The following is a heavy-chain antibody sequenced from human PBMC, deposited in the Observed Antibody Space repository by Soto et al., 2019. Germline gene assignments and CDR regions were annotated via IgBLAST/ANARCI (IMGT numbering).Heavy chain of an antibody. CDR1: GYTFTGYY. Sequence: ASVKVSCKASGYTFTGYYMHWVRQAPGQGLEWMGWINPNSGGTNYAQKFQGWVTMARDTSISTAYMELSRLRSDDTAVYYCAREGYSSSWSLDVWGQGTTVTVSS. CDR2: INPNSGGT. V-gene: IGHV1-2*04. D-gene: IGHD6-13*01. CDR3: AREGYSSSWSLDV. J-gene: IGHJ6*02.